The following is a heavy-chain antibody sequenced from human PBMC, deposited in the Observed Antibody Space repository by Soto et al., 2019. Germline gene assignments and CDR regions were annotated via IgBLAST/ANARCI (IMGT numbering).Heavy chain of an antibody. V-gene: IGHV5-51*01. D-gene: IGHD6-6*01. CDR1: GYSFTSYW. Sequence: GESLKISCNGSGYSFTSYWIGWVRQMPGKGLEWMGIIYPGDSDTRYSPSFQGQVTISADKSISTAYLQWSSLKASDTAMYYCARLATGYSSSNWFDPWGQGTLVTVSS. CDR2: IYPGDSDT. CDR3: ARLATGYSSSNWFDP. J-gene: IGHJ5*02.